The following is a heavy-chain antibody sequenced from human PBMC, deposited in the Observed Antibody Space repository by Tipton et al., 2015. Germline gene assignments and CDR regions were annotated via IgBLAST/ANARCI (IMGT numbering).Heavy chain of an antibody. Sequence: LSCVASGFTFSSYAMSWARQAPGKGLEWVSGISGSGASTYYVDSVKGRFTISRDNAKNTLFLQMNSLRVEDTAVYYCANPGSFSSGWYGSWGQGTLVTVSP. V-gene: IGHV3-23*01. CDR2: ISGSGAST. J-gene: IGHJ4*02. D-gene: IGHD6-19*01. CDR1: GFTFSSYA. CDR3: ANPGSFSSGWYGS.